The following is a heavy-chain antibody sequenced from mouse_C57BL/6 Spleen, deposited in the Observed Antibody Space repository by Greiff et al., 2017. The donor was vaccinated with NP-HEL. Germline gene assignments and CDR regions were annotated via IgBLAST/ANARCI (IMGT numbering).Heavy chain of an antibody. V-gene: IGHV1-59*01. CDR1: GYTFTSYW. D-gene: IGHD1-1*01. J-gene: IGHJ4*01. CDR3: ARRGSDYYGSSYDAMDY. Sequence: VQLQQPGAELVRTGTSVKLSCKASGYTFTSYWMHWVKQRPGQGLEWIGVIDPSDSYTNYNQKFKGKATLTVDTSSSTAYMQLSSLTSEDSAVYYCARRGSDYYGSSYDAMDYWGQGTSVTVSS. CDR2: IDPSDSYT.